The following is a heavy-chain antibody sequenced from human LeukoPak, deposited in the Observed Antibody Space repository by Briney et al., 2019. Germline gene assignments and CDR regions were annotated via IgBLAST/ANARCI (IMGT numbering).Heavy chain of an antibody. CDR3: ARGKQWELGWFDP. V-gene: IGHV1-2*02. J-gene: IGHJ5*02. CDR1: GSTFTGYY. Sequence: GSSVKVSCKASGSTFTGYYMNWVPQAPGQGLEWIGWINPNSGGTNYAQKFQGRVTMTRDTSISTAYMELSRLRSGDTAVYYCARGKQWELGWFDPWGQGTLVTVSS. D-gene: IGHD1-26*01. CDR2: INPNSGGT.